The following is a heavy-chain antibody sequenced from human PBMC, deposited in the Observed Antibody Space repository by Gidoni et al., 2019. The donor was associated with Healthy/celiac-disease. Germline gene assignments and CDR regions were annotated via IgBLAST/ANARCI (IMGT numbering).Heavy chain of an antibody. CDR1: GFTFSSYS. J-gene: IGHJ4*02. CDR2: ISSSSSYI. CDR3: ARDSIAAAGQEIYFDY. Sequence: EVQLVESGGGLVKPGGSLRLSCAASGFTFSSYSMNWVRQAPGKGLEWVSSISSSSSYIYYADSVKGRFTISRDNAKNSLYLQMNSLRAEDTAVYYCARDSIAAAGQEIYFDYWGQGTLVTVSS. D-gene: IGHD6-13*01. V-gene: IGHV3-21*01.